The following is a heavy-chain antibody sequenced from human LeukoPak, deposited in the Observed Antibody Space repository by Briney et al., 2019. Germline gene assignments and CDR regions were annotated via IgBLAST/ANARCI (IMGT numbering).Heavy chain of an antibody. CDR2: IYYSGST. CDR3: ARGCPSSNNCYYY. Sequence: SETLSLTCTVSGGSISSYYWSWIRQPPGKGLEWIGYIYYSGSTNYNPSLKSRVTISVDTSKNQFSLKLSSVTAADTAVYYCARGCPSSNNCYYYWGQGTLVTVSS. V-gene: IGHV4-59*01. J-gene: IGHJ4*02. CDR1: GGSISSYY. D-gene: IGHD2-2*01.